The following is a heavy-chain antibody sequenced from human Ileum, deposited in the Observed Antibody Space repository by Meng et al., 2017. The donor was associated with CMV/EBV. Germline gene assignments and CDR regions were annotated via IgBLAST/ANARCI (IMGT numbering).Heavy chain of an antibody. CDR3: ARTQDCSTTSCYTGFDP. CDR2: IKYSGRT. CDR1: IRGGDYE. V-gene: IGHV4-30-4*08. Sequence: IRGGDYEWSWMRQPPGKGLELNGFIKYSGRTYYNTYLTSRVTIALDTYENHFSLRLSSVTAADTAVYYCARTQDCSTTSCYTGFDPWGQGTLVTVSS. J-gene: IGHJ5*02. D-gene: IGHD2-2*01.